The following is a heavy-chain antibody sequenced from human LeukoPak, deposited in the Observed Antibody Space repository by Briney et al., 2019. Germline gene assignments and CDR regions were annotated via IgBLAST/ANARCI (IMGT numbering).Heavy chain of an antibody. CDR1: GFNFSSFV. CDR2: IAYDGGNI. CDR3: ARLPAYCSSTSCYVDY. V-gene: IGHV3-30*03. Sequence: HPGGSLRLSCAGSGFNFSSFVMTWVRQVPGKGLEWVAVIAYDGGNIFYAPSVRGRFTISRDNAKNSLYLQMNSLRAEDTAVFYCARLPAYCSSTSCYVDYWGQGTLVTVSS. D-gene: IGHD2-2*01. J-gene: IGHJ4*02.